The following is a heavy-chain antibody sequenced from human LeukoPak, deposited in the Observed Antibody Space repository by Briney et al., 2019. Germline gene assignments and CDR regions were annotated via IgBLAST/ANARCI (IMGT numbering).Heavy chain of an antibody. D-gene: IGHD5-18*01. Sequence: PSETLSLTCTVSGGSISNSYWSWIRQPPGKGLEWIGFIHYSGSTNYNPSLKSRVTISVDTSKNQFSLKLSSVTAADTAVYYCARVRSYGPAVYYYYGMDVWGQGTTVTVSS. CDR3: ARVRSYGPAVYYYYGMDV. J-gene: IGHJ6*02. V-gene: IGHV4-59*01. CDR2: IHYSGST. CDR1: GGSISNSY.